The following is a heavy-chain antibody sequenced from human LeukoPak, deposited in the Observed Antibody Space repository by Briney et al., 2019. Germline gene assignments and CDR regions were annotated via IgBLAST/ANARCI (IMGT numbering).Heavy chain of an antibody. J-gene: IGHJ4*02. CDR2: INSDGSST. CDR3: ARVNDYLDYYFDY. V-gene: IGHV3-74*01. Sequence: GGSLRLSCAASGFTFSSYWMHWVRQAPGKGLVWVSRINSDGSSTNYADAVKGRFTISRDNAENTLYLQMNSLRAEDTAVYYCARVNDYLDYYFDYWGQGTLVTVSS. CDR1: GFTFSSYW. D-gene: IGHD2/OR15-2a*01.